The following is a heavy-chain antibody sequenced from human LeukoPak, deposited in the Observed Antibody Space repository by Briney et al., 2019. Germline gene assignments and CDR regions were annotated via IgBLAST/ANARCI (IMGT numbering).Heavy chain of an antibody. CDR2: IYYSGST. CDR1: GGSISSSSYY. Sequence: SETLSLTCTVSGGSISSSSYYWGWIRQPPGKGLEWIGSIYYSGSTYYNPSLKSRVTISVDTSKNQFSLKLSSVTAADTAVYYCARDRAGSGGYYQPKPNHWFDPWGQGTLVTVSS. CDR3: ARDRAGSGGYYQPKPNHWFDP. V-gene: IGHV4-39*07. J-gene: IGHJ5*02. D-gene: IGHD3-22*01.